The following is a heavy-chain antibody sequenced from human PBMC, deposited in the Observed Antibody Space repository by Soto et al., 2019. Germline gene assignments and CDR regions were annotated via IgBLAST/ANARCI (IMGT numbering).Heavy chain of an antibody. CDR2: IYSGGST. J-gene: IGHJ6*02. CDR3: ARGRIPTGMHV. Sequence: EVQLVESGGGLVQPGGSLRLSCAASGFTVSSNYMSWVRQAPGKGLEWVSVIYSGGSTYYADSVKGRFTISRDTSKNTLSLQMNSLRAEDTAVYYWARGRIPTGMHVWGQGTTVTV. CDR1: GFTVSSNY. V-gene: IGHV3-66*01.